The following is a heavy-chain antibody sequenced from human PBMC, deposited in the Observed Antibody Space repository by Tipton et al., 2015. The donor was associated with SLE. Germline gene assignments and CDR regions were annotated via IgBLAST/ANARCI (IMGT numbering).Heavy chain of an antibody. CDR2: IYYSGST. V-gene: IGHV4-59*01. CDR1: GGSISSYY. J-gene: IGHJ6*03. Sequence: TLSLTCTVSGGSISSYYWSWIRQPPGKGLEWIGYIYYSGSTNYNPSLKSRVTISVDTSKNQFSLKLSSVTAADTAVYYCARDSEKIDRLSDDNYYDYVDVWGNGTTVTVSS. D-gene: IGHD3-9*01. CDR3: ARDSEKIDRLSDDNYYDYVDV.